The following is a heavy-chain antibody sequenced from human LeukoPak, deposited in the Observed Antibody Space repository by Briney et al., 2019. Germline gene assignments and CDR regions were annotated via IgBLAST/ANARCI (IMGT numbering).Heavy chain of an antibody. Sequence: GASVKVSCKASGYTFTSYAMHWVRQAPGQRLEWMGWINAGNGNTKYSQKFQGRVTITRDTSASTAYMELSSLRSEDTAVYYCARDSSLRANAFDIWGQGTMVTVSS. CDR3: ARDSSLRANAFDI. V-gene: IGHV1-3*01. D-gene: IGHD2-15*01. J-gene: IGHJ3*02. CDR2: INAGNGNT. CDR1: GYTFTSYA.